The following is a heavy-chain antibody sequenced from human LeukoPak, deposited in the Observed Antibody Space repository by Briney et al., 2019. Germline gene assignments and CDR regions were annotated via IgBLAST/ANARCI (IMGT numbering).Heavy chain of an antibody. CDR3: AKGMTTVTTFGLDY. J-gene: IGHJ4*02. Sequence: PGGSLRLSCAASGFTFSSYAMSWVRQAPGKGLEWVSTISGSGGSTYYADSVKGRFTISRDNSKNTLYLQMNSLRAEDTAVYYCAKGMTTVTTFGLDYWGQGTLVTVSS. D-gene: IGHD4-17*01. V-gene: IGHV3-23*01. CDR2: ISGSGGST. CDR1: GFTFSSYA.